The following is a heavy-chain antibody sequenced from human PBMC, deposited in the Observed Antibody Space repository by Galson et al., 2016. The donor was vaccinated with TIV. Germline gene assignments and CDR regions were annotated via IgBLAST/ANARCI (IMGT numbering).Heavy chain of an antibody. J-gene: IGHJ6*02. Sequence: SVKVSCKASGYPVTTHYMHWVRQGPGQGLEWMGIINPSGGGTTYSQNFQGRLIMTGDTSTSTVYMELSSLRGEDTAVYYCARARTMLVADYYYGMDVWGRGTTVTVSS. CDR1: GYPVTTHY. CDR2: INPSGGGT. CDR3: ARARTMLVADYYYGMDV. V-gene: IGHV1-46*01. D-gene: IGHD3-10*02.